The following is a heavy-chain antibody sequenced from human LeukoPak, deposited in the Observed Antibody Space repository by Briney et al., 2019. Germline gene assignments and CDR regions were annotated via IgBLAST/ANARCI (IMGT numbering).Heavy chain of an antibody. CDR1: GFTFSSYS. J-gene: IGHJ6*03. D-gene: IGHD3-10*01. V-gene: IGHV3-21*01. CDR3: ARGHTLLWFGAGGPDYYYYMDV. CDR2: ISSSSSYI. Sequence: PGGSLRLSCAASGFTFSSYSMNWVRQAPGKGLEWVSSISSSSSYIYYADSVEGRFTISRDNAKNSLYLQMNSLRAEDTAVYYCARGHTLLWFGAGGPDYYYYMDVWGKGTTVTVSS.